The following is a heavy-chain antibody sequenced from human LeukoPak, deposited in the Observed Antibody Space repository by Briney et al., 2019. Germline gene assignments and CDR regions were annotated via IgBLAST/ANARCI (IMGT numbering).Heavy chain of an antibody. V-gene: IGHV3-30*03. D-gene: IGHD6-6*01. CDR3: TRSSMAALAVDS. J-gene: IGHJ4*02. CDR2: MSNDGNNK. Sequence: GGSLRLSYAASGFTFSNYGMHWVRQAPGKGLEWVAVMSNDGNNKYYADSVKGRFTISRDNSKNTLYLQMNSLRAEDTAVYYCTRSSMAALAVDSWGQGTLVTVSS. CDR1: GFTFSNYG.